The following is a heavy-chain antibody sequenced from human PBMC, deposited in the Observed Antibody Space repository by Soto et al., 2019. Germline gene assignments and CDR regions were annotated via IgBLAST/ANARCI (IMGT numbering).Heavy chain of an antibody. CDR1: GYRFASYW. J-gene: IGHJ6*02. CDR3: ARTRSFTLGFYYDGMVV. Sequence: GQAVKLSCEGCGYRFASYWIGWVRQMPGKHLEWMGIIYPGDSDTRYSPSFQGQVTISADKSLRTAYLQWTSLKASDTALYYCARTRSFTLGFYYDGMVVWGQWTTVT. D-gene: IGHD6-6*01. V-gene: IGHV5-51*01. CDR2: IYPGDSDT.